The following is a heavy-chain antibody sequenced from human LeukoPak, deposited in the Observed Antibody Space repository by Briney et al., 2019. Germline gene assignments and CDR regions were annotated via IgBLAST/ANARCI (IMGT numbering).Heavy chain of an antibody. V-gene: IGHV3-21*01. CDR1: GFKLDSYM. D-gene: IGHD3-10*01. J-gene: IGHJ5*02. CDR2: ISSTGSYI. CDR3: TRVAQSGPTGWFDP. Sequence: GGSLRLSCAASGFKLDSYMLNWVRQAPGKGLEWVSSISSTGSYIYYGDSVKGRFTISRDNPGNVVYLQMDSLRAEDTAVYYCTRVAQSGPTGWFDPWGQGTLVSVSS.